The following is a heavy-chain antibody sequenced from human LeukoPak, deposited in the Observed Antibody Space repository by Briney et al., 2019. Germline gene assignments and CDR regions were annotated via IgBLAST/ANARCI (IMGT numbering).Heavy chain of an antibody. CDR3: ARGFPGPHDALDI. V-gene: IGHV3-30*04. J-gene: IGHJ3*02. Sequence: PGRSLRLSCAASGFTFSSYAMHWVRQAPGKGLEWVAVISYDGSNKYYADSVKGRFTISRDNSKNTLYLQMNSLRAEDTAVYYCARGFPGPHDALDIWGQGTMVTVSS. CDR2: ISYDGSNK. CDR1: GFTFSSYA.